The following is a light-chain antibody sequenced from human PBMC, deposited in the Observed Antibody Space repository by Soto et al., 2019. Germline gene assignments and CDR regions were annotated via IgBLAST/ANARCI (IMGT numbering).Light chain of an antibody. J-gene: IGLJ3*02. CDR2: GNS. CDR1: SSNIGAGY. CDR3: QSYDSSLSGSV. Sequence: QSVLTQPPSVSGAPGQRVTISCTGSSSNIGAGYVYWYQQLPGTAPKLLIYGNSNRPSGVPDRFSGSKSGTSASLAITGLQDEDEADYYCQSYDSSLSGSVFGGGTKLTVL. V-gene: IGLV1-40*01.